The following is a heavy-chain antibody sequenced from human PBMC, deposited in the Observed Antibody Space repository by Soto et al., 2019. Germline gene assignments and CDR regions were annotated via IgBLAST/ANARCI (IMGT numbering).Heavy chain of an antibody. CDR1: GGSISSYY. D-gene: IGHD5-12*01. CDR2: IYYSGST. Sequence: SETLSLTCTVSGGSISSYYWSWIRQPPGKGLEWIGYIYYSGSTNYNPSLKSRVTISVDTSKNQFSLKLSSVTAADTAVYYCARYVATIGYYYYGMDVLGQGTTVTVSS. V-gene: IGHV4-59*01. J-gene: IGHJ6*02. CDR3: ARYVATIGYYYYGMDV.